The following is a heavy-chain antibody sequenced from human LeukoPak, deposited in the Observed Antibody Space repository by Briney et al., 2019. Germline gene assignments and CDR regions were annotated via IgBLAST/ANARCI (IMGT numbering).Heavy chain of an antibody. CDR2: IYYSGST. D-gene: IGHD6-13*01. J-gene: IGHJ6*02. Sequence: SETLSLTCTVSGGSISSSSYYWGWIRQPPGKGLEWIGSIYYSGSTYYNPSLKSRVTISVDTSKNQFSLKLSSVTAADTAVYYCARDIQQQLLWGRYYYYGMDVWGQGTTVTVSS. CDR1: GGSISSSSYY. CDR3: ARDIQQQLLWGRYYYYGMDV. V-gene: IGHV4-39*07.